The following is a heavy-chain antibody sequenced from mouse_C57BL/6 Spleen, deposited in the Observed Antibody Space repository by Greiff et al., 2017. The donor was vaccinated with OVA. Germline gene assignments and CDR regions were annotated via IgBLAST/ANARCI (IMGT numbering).Heavy chain of an antibody. Sequence: QVQLQQSGAELVRPGASVTLSCKASGYTFTDYEMHRVKQTPVHGLEWIGAIDPETGGTAYNQKFKGKAILTADKSSSTAYMELRSLTSEDSAVYYCTREDYYGSSYGYFDVWGTGTTVTVSS. D-gene: IGHD1-1*01. CDR2: IDPETGGT. J-gene: IGHJ1*03. CDR3: TREDYYGSSYGYFDV. V-gene: IGHV1-15*01. CDR1: GYTFTDYE.